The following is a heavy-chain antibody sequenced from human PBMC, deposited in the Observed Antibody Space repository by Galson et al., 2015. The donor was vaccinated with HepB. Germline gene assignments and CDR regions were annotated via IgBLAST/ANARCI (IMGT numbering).Heavy chain of an antibody. CDR2: ISYDGSNK. J-gene: IGHJ5*02. D-gene: IGHD1-26*01. CDR3: AGATGSGSFGPDP. Sequence: SLRLSCAASGFTFSSYAMHWVRQAPGKGLEWVAVISYDGSNKYYADSVKVRFTISRDNSKNTLYLQMNSLRAEDTAVYYCAGATGSGSFGPDPWGQGTLVTVSS. V-gene: IGHV3-30*04. CDR1: GFTFSSYA.